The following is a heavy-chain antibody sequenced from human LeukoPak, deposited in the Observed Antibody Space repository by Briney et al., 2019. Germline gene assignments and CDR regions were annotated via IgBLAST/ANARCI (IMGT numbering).Heavy chain of an antibody. J-gene: IGHJ5*02. CDR2: INHSGST. CDR3: ARGLWRPAARVVNWFDP. CDR1: GGSFSGYY. Sequence: KPSETLSLTCAVYGGSFSGYYWSWIRQPPGKGLEWIGEINHSGSTNYNPSLESRVTISVDTSKNQFSLKLSSVTAADTAVYYCARGLWRPAARVVNWFDPWGQGTLVTVSS. V-gene: IGHV4-34*01. D-gene: IGHD2-2*01.